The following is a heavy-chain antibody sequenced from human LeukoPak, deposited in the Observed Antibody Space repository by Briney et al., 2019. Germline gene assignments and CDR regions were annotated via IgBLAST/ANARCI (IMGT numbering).Heavy chain of an antibody. V-gene: IGHV3-7*01. CDR1: GLTCSSYG. CDR2: IKQDASEK. Sequence: GGSLRLSCAASGLTCSSYGMSWVRKAPGKGWEWVANIKQDASEKYYVDSVKGRFTISRDNAKNSLYLQMNSLRAEDTAVYYCARDRRRGMDVWGKGTTVTVSS. CDR3: ARDRRRGMDV. D-gene: IGHD3-16*01. J-gene: IGHJ6*04.